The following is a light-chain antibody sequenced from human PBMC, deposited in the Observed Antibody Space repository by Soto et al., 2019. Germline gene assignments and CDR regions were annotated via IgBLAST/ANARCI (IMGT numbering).Light chain of an antibody. J-gene: IGLJ2*01. V-gene: IGLV2-23*01. CDR2: EGS. CDR1: SNDVGNYNL. Sequence: QSALTQPASVSGSPGQSITISCTGTSNDVGNYNLVSCFQRHPGKVPKLMIYEGSKRPSGLSNRFSGSKSGNTASLTISGVQAKDEADYYCCSYAGGSTSLFGGGTKLTVL. CDR3: CSYAGGSTSL.